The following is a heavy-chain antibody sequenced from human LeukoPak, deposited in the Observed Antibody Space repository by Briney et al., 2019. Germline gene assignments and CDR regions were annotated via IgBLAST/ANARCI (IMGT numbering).Heavy chain of an antibody. Sequence: KPSETLSPTCAVYGGSFSGYYWSWIRQPPGKGLEWIGEINHSGSTNYNPSLKSRVTISVDTSKNQFSLKLSSVTAADTAVYYCARFMVRGVTLFDYWGQGTLVTVSS. J-gene: IGHJ4*02. V-gene: IGHV4-34*01. CDR2: INHSGST. D-gene: IGHD3-10*01. CDR3: ARFMVRGVTLFDY. CDR1: GGSFSGYY.